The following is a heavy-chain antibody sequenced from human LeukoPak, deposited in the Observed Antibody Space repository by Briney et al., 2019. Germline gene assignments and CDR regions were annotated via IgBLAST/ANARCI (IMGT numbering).Heavy chain of an antibody. CDR3: ARWDGYNYFDY. D-gene: IGHD5-24*01. CDR1: GYTFTGYY. V-gene: IGHV1-2*02. J-gene: IGHJ4*02. Sequence: ASVKVSCKASGYTFTGYYMHWVRQAPGQGLEWMGWINPSSGGTNYAQKFQGRVTMTRDTSISTAYMELSRLRSDDTAVYYCARWDGYNYFDYWGQGTLVTVSS. CDR2: INPSSGGT.